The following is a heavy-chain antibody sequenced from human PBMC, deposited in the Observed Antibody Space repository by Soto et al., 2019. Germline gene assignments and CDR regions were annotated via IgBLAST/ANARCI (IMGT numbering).Heavy chain of an antibody. V-gene: IGHV4-59*01. Sequence: SETLSLTCTVSGGSISSYYGSWIRQPPGKGLEWVGYIYYSGSTNYNRSLKSRVTISVDTSKNQFSLKLSSVTAADTAVYYCARDEGAMVRGVIGAFDIWGQGTMVTVSS. CDR2: IYYSGST. CDR1: GGSISSYY. J-gene: IGHJ3*02. CDR3: ARDEGAMVRGVIGAFDI. D-gene: IGHD3-10*01.